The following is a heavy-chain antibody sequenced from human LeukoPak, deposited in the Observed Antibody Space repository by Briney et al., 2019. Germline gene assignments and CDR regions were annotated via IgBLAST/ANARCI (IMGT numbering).Heavy chain of an antibody. D-gene: IGHD6-19*01. CDR1: GYTFTGYY. CDR3: ARPTLVAGTIYDWFDL. CDR2: INPNSGGT. Sequence: ASVKVSCKASGYTFTGYYMHWVRQAPGQGLEWMGWINPNSGGTNYAQKFQGRVTMTRDTSISTAYMELSRLRSDDTAVYYCARPTLVAGTIYDWFDLWGQGTLVTASS. V-gene: IGHV1-2*02. J-gene: IGHJ5*02.